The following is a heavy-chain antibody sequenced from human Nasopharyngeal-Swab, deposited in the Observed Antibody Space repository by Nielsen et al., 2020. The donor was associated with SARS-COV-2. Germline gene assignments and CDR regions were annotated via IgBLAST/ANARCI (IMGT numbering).Heavy chain of an antibody. J-gene: IGHJ4*02. CDR1: GFSLSTSGVG. D-gene: IGHD3-22*01. CDR2: IYWNDDK. V-gene: IGHV2-5*01. CDR3: ARYYYDSSGYPYFDY. Sequence: SGPTLVKPTQTLTLTCTFSGFSLSTSGVGVGWIRQPPGKALEWLALIYWNDDKRYSPSLKSRLTISKDTSKSQVVLTMTNMDPVDTATYYCARYYYDSSGYPYFDYWGQGTLVTVSS.